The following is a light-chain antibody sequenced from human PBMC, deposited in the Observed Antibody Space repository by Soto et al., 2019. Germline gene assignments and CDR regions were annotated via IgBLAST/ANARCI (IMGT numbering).Light chain of an antibody. J-gene: IGKJ2*01. CDR3: QQYASSMVYT. CDR1: QSFSTNY. Sequence: EIELTQSPGTLSLSPGESATLSCRASQSFSTNYVAWYQHKAGQAPRLLIYGASTRATGIPDRFSGSGSGTDDTLTINRLEPEDFAVYYCQQYASSMVYTFGQGTKLEVK. V-gene: IGKV3-20*01. CDR2: GAS.